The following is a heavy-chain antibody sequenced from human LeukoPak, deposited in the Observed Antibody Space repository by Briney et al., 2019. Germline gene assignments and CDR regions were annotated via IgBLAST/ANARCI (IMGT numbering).Heavy chain of an antibody. CDR2: IRGSGGST. J-gene: IGHJ1*01. Sequence: SGGSLRLSSAASGFTFSTYAMTWVRQAPGKGLEWVSGIRGSGGSTYYADSVKGRFTISRDISKNTLYLQMNSLRAEDTAVYYCARAIFDSSAYQPLQHWGQGTLVTVSS. CDR1: GFTFSTYA. V-gene: IGHV3-23*01. CDR3: ARAIFDSSAYQPLQH. D-gene: IGHD3-22*01.